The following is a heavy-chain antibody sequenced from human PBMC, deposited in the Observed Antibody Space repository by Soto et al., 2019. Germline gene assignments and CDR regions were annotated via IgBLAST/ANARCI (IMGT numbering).Heavy chain of an antibody. D-gene: IGHD6-19*01. Sequence: QVQLQESGPGLVKPSETLSLTCTVSGGSISSYYWSWIRQPPGKGLEWIGYIYYSGSTNYNPSLKSRVTITVETSKNQFSLKLSSVTAADTAVYYCARKTAVAGPVGYYFDYWGQGTLVTVSS. J-gene: IGHJ4*02. CDR3: ARKTAVAGPVGYYFDY. CDR1: GGSISSYY. CDR2: IYYSGST. V-gene: IGHV4-59*01.